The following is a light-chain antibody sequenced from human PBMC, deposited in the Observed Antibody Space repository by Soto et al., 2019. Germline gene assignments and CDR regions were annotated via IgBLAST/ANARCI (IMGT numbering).Light chain of an antibody. J-gene: IGKJ4*01. CDR3: QQYNNWPVT. Sequence: EVVMTQSPATLSVSPGERVTLSCRASQSVRSNLAWYQQKPGQSPRLLIYGASTRATGIPARFSGSGSGTEFTLTISGLQSEDFATYYCQQYNNWPVTFGGGTKVDIK. CDR2: GAS. V-gene: IGKV3-15*01. CDR1: QSVRSN.